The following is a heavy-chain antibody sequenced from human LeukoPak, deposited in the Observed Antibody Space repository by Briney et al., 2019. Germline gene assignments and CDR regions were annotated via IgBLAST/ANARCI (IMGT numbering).Heavy chain of an antibody. CDR2: ISSSSSYI. J-gene: IGHJ3*02. V-gene: IGHV3-21*01. CDR1: GFTFSSYS. Sequence: PGGSLRLSCAASGFTFSSYSMNWVRQAPGKGLEWVSSISSSSSYIYYADSVKGRFTISRDNAKNSLYLQMNSLRAEDTAVYYCAREGGGYKARGAFDIWGQGTMVTVSS. CDR3: AREGGGYKARGAFDI. D-gene: IGHD5-18*01.